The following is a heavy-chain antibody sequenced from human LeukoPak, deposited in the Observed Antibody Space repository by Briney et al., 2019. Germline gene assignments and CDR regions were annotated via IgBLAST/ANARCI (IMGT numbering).Heavy chain of an antibody. CDR1: GFTFSDYG. CDR3: VRELPPVVQYYFDH. CDR2: IWYDGSNI. J-gene: IGHJ4*02. V-gene: IGHV3-33*01. Sequence: PGRSLRLSCAASGFTFSDYGMHWVHQAPGKGLEWVEVIWYDGSNIYYADSVKGRFTISRDNSRNTLYLQMNSLRAEDTAVYYCVRELPPVVQYYFDHWGPGTLVTVSS. D-gene: IGHD2-21*01.